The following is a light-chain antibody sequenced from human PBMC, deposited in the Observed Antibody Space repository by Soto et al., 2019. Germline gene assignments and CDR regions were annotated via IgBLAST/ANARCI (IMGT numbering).Light chain of an antibody. CDR3: SSYTSSSTWV. CDR1: SSDVGGYNY. CDR2: AVT. Sequence: QSVLTQPRSVSGSPGQSVTISCTGTSSDVGGYNYVSWYQQYPGKAPKVMIYAVTKRPSGVPDRISGSKSGNTASLTISGLQAEDEADYYCSSYTSSSTWVFGTGTKVTVL. V-gene: IGLV2-11*01. J-gene: IGLJ1*01.